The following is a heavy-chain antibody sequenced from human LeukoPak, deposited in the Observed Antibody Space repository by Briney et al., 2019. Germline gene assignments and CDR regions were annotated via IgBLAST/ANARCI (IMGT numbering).Heavy chain of an antibody. CDR2: ISGSGGST. J-gene: IGHJ4*02. CDR3: AKPPRDFWSGPTRDY. V-gene: IGHV3-23*01. Sequence: GGSLRPSCAASGFTFSSYAMSWVRQAPGKGLEWVSAISGSGGSTYYADSVKGRFTISRDNSKNTLYLQMNSLRAEDTAVYYCAKPPRDFWSGPTRDYWGQGTLVTVSS. D-gene: IGHD3-3*01. CDR1: GFTFSSYA.